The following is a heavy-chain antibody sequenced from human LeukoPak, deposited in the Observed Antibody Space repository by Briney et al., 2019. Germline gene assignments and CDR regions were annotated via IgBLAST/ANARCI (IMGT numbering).Heavy chain of an antibody. CDR1: GGSISSYY. CDR3: ARDQESLKYWFDP. CDR2: IYYSGST. Sequence: PSETLSLTCTVSGGSISSYYWSWIRQPPGKGLEWIGYIYYSGSTNYNPSLKSRVTISVDTSKNQFSLKLSSVTAEDTAVYYCARDQESLKYWFDPWGQGTLVTVSS. V-gene: IGHV4-59*01. J-gene: IGHJ5*02.